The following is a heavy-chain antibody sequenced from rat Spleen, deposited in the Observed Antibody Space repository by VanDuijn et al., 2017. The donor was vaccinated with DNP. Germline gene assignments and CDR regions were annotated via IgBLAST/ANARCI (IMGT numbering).Heavy chain of an antibody. D-gene: IGHD5-1*01. CDR2: IDTSGGGT. CDR3: ATHRLGESYFDY. CDR1: EFTFSAYN. J-gene: IGHJ2*01. V-gene: IGHV5S10*01. Sequence: EVQLVESGGGFIQPGGSLKLSCTASEFTFSAYNMAWVRQAPKKGLEWVATIDTSGGGTYYRDSVKGRFTVSRDHTKSTLHLQMDSLRSEDTATYYCATHRLGESYFDYWGQGVMVTVSS.